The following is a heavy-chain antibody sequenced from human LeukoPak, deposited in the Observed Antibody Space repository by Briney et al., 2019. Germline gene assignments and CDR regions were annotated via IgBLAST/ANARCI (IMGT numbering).Heavy chain of an antibody. J-gene: IGHJ4*02. V-gene: IGHV1-46*01. Sequence: GASVEVSCKASGYTFTSYYMHWVRQAPGQGLEWMGIINPSGGSTSYAQKFQGRATMTRDTSSSTAHMELSRLRSDDTAVYYCARFNGASSSGWYPPLGSDYWGQGTLVTVSS. CDR2: INPSGGST. D-gene: IGHD6-19*01. CDR1: GYTFTSYY. CDR3: ARFNGASSSGWYPPLGSDY.